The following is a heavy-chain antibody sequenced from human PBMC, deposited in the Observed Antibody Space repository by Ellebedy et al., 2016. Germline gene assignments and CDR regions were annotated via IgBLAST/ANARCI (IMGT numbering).Heavy chain of an antibody. CDR3: ARDLTRSGWYDY. Sequence: GGSLRLXCEVSGFTVSNNYMSWVRQAPGKGLEWVSLIYSGGSTYYADSVKGRFTISRDNSKLYLQMNSLRAEDTAVYYCARDLTRSGWYDYWGQGTLVTVSS. CDR1: GFTVSNNY. J-gene: IGHJ4*02. CDR2: IYSGGST. V-gene: IGHV3-53*01. D-gene: IGHD6-19*01.